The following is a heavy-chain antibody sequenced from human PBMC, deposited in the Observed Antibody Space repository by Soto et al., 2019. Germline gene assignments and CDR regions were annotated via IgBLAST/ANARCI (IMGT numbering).Heavy chain of an antibody. CDR2: IHHSGIS. Sequence: QVQLQESGPGLVKPSETLSLTCSVSGGSVNDGNFYWNWIRQSPGKGLERIGYIHHSGISNYNPSLKSRVTISVDTSKNEFALKLNSVTAADTAVYYCARGLTMRALPSHFHRWGQGTHVTVSS. CDR3: ARGLTMRALPSHFHR. J-gene: IGHJ5*02. V-gene: IGHV4-61*01. D-gene: IGHD3-22*01. CDR1: GGSVNDGNFY.